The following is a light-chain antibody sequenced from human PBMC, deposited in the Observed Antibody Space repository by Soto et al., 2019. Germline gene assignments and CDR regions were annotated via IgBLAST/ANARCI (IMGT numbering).Light chain of an antibody. CDR3: QHHYNTPLT. CDR2: WAS. J-gene: IGKJ4*01. CDR1: RSVLHSNNKDY. Sequence: DIVMTQSPDSLAVSLGERATINCKSSRSVLHSNNKDYLAWYQHKPGQPPKLLIYWASTRGSGVPDRFSGSGFGTDFTLTISSLQAEDVAVYYCQHHYNTPLTFGGGTKVEIK. V-gene: IGKV4-1*01.